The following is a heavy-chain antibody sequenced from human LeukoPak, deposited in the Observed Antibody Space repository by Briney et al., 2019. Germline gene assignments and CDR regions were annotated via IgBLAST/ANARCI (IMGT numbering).Heavy chain of an antibody. J-gene: IGHJ4*02. CDR3: ARHQVSGWSGYYDY. Sequence: PSETLSLTCTVSGGSISSSSYYWGWLRQPPGTGLEWIGSIYYSGSTYYNPSLKSRVTISVDTSKNQFSLKLSSVTAADTAVYYCARHQVSGWSGYYDYWGQGTLVTVSS. CDR2: IYYSGST. CDR1: GGSISSSSYY. D-gene: IGHD3-3*01. V-gene: IGHV4-39*01.